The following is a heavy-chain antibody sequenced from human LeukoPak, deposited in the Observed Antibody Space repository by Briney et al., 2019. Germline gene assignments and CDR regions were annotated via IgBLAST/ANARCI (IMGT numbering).Heavy chain of an antibody. CDR2: ISSSSSYI. CDR3: AKDSSSWPHGAFDI. J-gene: IGHJ3*02. Sequence: GGSLRLSCAASGFTFSSYSMNWVRQAPGKGLEWVSSISSSSSYIYYADSVKGRFTISRDNAKNSPYLQMISLRAVDTALYYCAKDSSSWPHGAFDIWGQGTMVTVSS. V-gene: IGHV3-21*04. D-gene: IGHD6-13*01. CDR1: GFTFSSYS.